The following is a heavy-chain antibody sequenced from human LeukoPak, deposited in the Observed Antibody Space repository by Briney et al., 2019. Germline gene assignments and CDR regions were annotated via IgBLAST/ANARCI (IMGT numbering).Heavy chain of an antibody. J-gene: IGHJ5*02. Sequence: SETLSLTCTVSGDSINTYSYHWAWVRQPPGKGLEWIGDIYYTGSTYYNPSLKSRVTISVDTSKNQFSLKLSSVTAADTAVYYCATLTTPGWFNPWGQGTLVTVSS. CDR3: ATLTTPGWFNP. D-gene: IGHD1-1*01. V-gene: IGHV4-39*07. CDR2: IYYTGST. CDR1: GDSINTYSYH.